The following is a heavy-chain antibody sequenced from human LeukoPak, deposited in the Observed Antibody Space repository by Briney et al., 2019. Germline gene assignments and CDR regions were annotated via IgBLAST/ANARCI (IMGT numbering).Heavy chain of an antibody. V-gene: IGHV3-23*01. CDR1: GFTFISYA. J-gene: IGHJ4*02. CDR2: ISGSGGST. Sequence: PGGSLRLSCAASGFTFISYAMSWVRQAPGKGLEWVSAISGSGGSTYYADSVKGRFTISRDNSKNTLYLQMNSLRAEDTAVYYCAKGILRRNYYFDYWGQGALVTVSS. CDR3: AKGILRRNYYFDY. D-gene: IGHD1-14*01.